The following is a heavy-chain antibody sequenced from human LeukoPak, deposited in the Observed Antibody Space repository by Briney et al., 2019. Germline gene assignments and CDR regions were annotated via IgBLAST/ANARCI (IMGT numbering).Heavy chain of an antibody. D-gene: IGHD3-10*01. CDR3: ARRKVTMVRGVVNYYGMDV. Sequence: GGSLRLSCAASGFTFSSYWMSWVRQAPGKGLEWVANIKQDGSEKYYVDSVKGRFTIPRDNAKNSLYLQMNSLRAEDTAVYYCARRKVTMVRGVVNYYGMDVWGQGTTVTVSS. CDR1: GFTFSSYW. CDR2: IKQDGSEK. V-gene: IGHV3-7*03. J-gene: IGHJ6*02.